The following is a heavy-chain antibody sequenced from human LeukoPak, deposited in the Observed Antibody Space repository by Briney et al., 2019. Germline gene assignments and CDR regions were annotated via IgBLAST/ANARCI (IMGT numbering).Heavy chain of an antibody. D-gene: IGHD3-9*01. CDR1: GFTFSSYA. CDR3: ARDGDWSLAKGDYDILTGYYTPQSFDY. J-gene: IGHJ4*02. V-gene: IGHV3-23*01. Sequence: PGGSLRLSCAASGFTFSSYAMSWVRQAPGKGLKWVSAISGSGGSTYYADSVKGRFTISRDNSKNTLYLQMNSLRAEDTAVYYCARDGDWSLAKGDYDILTGYYTPQSFDYWGQGTLVTVSS. CDR2: ISGSGGST.